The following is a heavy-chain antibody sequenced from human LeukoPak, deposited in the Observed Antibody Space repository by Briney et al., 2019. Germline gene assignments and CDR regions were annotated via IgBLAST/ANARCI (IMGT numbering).Heavy chain of an antibody. CDR2: ISGSGDNT. CDR1: GFTFSTYA. Sequence: GGSLRLSCAASGFTFSTYAMTWDRQAPGKGLEWVSGISGSGDNTYYTDSVKGRYTISRDNSKDTLYLQMNSLRAEDTAVYYCAKERSSGVYRLFDYWGQGTLVTVSS. CDR3: AKERSSGVYRLFDY. J-gene: IGHJ4*02. D-gene: IGHD3-22*01. V-gene: IGHV3-23*01.